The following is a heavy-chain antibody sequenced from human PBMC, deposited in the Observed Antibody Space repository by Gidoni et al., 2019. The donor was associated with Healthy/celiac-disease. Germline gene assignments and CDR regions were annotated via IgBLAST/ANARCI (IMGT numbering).Heavy chain of an antibody. CDR1: GYTFTGYY. Sequence: QVQLVQSGAEVKKPGASVKVSCKASGYTFTGYYMPWVRQAPGQGLEWMGWINPNSGGTNYAQKFQGWVTMTRDTSISTAYMELSRLRSDDTAVYYCARGFSIMVGYCSSTSCYDFDYWGQGTLVTVSS. D-gene: IGHD2-2*01. CDR3: ARGFSIMVGYCSSTSCYDFDY. CDR2: INPNSGGT. J-gene: IGHJ4*02. V-gene: IGHV1-2*04.